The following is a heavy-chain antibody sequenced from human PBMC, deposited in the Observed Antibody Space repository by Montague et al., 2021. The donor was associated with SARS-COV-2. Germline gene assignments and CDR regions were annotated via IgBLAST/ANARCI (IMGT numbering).Heavy chain of an antibody. V-gene: IGHV2-70*11. CDR2: IDWDXYK. D-gene: IGHD6-13*01. J-gene: IGHJ4*02. CDR1: GFSLSTSGMC. Sequence: PALVKPTQTLTLTCTFSGFSLSTSGMCVSWIRQPPGKALEWLARIDWDXYKYYSTSLKTRLTISKDTSKNQVVLTMTNMDPVDTATYYCAREIAAAGPALDYWGQGTLVTVSS. CDR3: AREIAAAGPALDY.